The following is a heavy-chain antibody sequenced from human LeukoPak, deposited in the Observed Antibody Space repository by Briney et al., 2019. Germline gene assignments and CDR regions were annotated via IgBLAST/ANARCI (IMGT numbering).Heavy chain of an antibody. D-gene: IGHD6-13*01. Sequence: SETLSLTCTVSGGSIGSSSYYWGWIRQPPGKGLEWIGSIYYSGSTYYNPSLKSRVTISVDTSKNQFSLKLSSVTAADTAVYYCARGPMYSSSWYRDRVFDYWGQGTLVTVSS. CDR3: ARGPMYSSSWYRDRVFDY. V-gene: IGHV4-39*01. CDR2: IYYSGST. J-gene: IGHJ4*02. CDR1: GGSIGSSSYY.